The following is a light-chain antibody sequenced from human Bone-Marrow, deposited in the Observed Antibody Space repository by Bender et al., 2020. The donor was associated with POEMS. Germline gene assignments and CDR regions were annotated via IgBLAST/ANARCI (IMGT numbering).Light chain of an antibody. CDR2: TNN. Sequence: QSVLTQPPSVSGTPGQRVTISCSGSGSNIGGYPVNWYQQLPGTAPRLLIYTNNERPSGVPDRFSGSKSGTSASLAITGLQSDDEAIYFCVAWDASLSAWLFGGGTKLTVL. CDR3: VAWDASLSAWL. V-gene: IGLV1-44*01. CDR1: GSNIGGYP. J-gene: IGLJ3*02.